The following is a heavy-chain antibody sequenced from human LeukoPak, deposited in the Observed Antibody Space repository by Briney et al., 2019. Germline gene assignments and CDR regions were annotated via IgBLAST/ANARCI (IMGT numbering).Heavy chain of an antibody. V-gene: IGHV4-59*08. D-gene: IGHD6-13*01. CDR2: ISYSGST. Sequence: PSETLSLTCTVSAASISNYYWSWIRQPPGKGLEWIGYISYSGSTNYNPSLKSRVTISVDTSKNQFSLKLSSVTAADTAVYYCARLGPAAGTSFDYWGQGTLVTVSS. J-gene: IGHJ4*02. CDR3: ARLGPAAGTSFDY. CDR1: AASISNYY.